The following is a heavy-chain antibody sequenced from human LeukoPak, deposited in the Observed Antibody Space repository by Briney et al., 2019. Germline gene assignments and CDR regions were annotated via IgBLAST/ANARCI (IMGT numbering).Heavy chain of an antibody. Sequence: GESLKISCKRSGYSFTSYWIGWVRQMPGKGLEWMGIIYPGDSDTRYSPSFQGQVTISADKSISTAYLQWSSLKASDTAMYYCARSSPHCSSTSCPFDYWGQGTLVTVSS. CDR2: IYPGDSDT. J-gene: IGHJ4*02. CDR3: ARSSPHCSSTSCPFDY. V-gene: IGHV5-51*01. CDR1: GYSFTSYW. D-gene: IGHD2-2*01.